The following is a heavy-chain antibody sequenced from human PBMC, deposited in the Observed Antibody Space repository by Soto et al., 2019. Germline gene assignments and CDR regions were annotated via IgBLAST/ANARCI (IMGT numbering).Heavy chain of an antibody. CDR3: ARDVTPPDY. CDR1: GYTFSSYV. V-gene: IGHV1-18*01. J-gene: IGHJ4*02. CDR2: ISAYNGNT. Sequence: ASVKVSCKASGYTFSSYVVSWVRQAPGQGLEWMGWISAYNGNTKYAQKLQGRVTMTTDTSTSTAYMELRSLRSDDTAVYYCARDVTPPDYWGQGTLVTVSS.